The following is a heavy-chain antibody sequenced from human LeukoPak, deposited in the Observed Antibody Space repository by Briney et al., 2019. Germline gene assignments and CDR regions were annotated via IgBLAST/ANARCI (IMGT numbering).Heavy chain of an antibody. D-gene: IGHD6-13*01. J-gene: IGHJ6*02. Sequence: GGSLRLSCAASGFTFSSYGMHWVRQAPGKGLEWVAVISYDGSNKYYADSVKGRFTISRDNSKNTLYLQMNSLRAEDTAVYYCAKVEFVKSGFLHSSSTGPYYYYGMDVWGQGTTVTVSS. CDR3: AKVEFVKSGFLHSSSTGPYYYYGMDV. CDR1: GFTFSSYG. V-gene: IGHV3-30*18. CDR2: ISYDGSNK.